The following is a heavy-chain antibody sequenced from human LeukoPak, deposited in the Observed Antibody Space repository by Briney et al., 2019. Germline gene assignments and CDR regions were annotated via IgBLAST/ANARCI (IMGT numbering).Heavy chain of an antibody. CDR3: AKVRDMDTVLGRFDN. D-gene: IGHD5-18*01. CDR1: GFTFSSYA. Sequence: GGSLRLSCAASGFTFSSYAMSWVRQAPGKGPEWVSVISGNGGRTYYADSVKGRFTISRDNSKNTLYLQMNSLRAEDTAVYYCAKVRDMDTVLGRFDNWGQGTLVTVSS. J-gene: IGHJ5*02. V-gene: IGHV3-23*01. CDR2: ISGNGGRT.